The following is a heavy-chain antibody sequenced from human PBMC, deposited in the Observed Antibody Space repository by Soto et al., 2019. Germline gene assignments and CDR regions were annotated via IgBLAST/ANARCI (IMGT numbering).Heavy chain of an antibody. V-gene: IGHV4-59*08. CDR3: ARLRCTNGVCYSRSGQHYYYYYMDV. CDR2: IYYSGST. CDR1: GGSISSYY. D-gene: IGHD2-8*01. J-gene: IGHJ6*03. Sequence: SETLSLTCTVSGGSISSYYWSWIRQPPGKGLEWIGYIYYSGSTNYNPSLKSRVTISVDTSKNQFSLKLSSVTAADTAVYYCARLRCTNGVCYSRSGQHYYYYYMDVWGKGTTVTVSS.